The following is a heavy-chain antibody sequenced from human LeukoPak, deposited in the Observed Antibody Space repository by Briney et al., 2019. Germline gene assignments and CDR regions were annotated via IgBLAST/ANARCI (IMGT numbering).Heavy chain of an antibody. Sequence: ASVKVSCKASGYTFTSYDINWVRQATGQGLEWMGWMNPNSGNTGYAQKFQGRVTMTRNTSISTAYMELSSLRSEDTAVYYCARVRSMVRGVTRGWFDPWGQGTLVTVSS. CDR2: MNPNSGNT. D-gene: IGHD3-10*01. CDR1: GYTFTSYD. J-gene: IGHJ5*02. V-gene: IGHV1-8*01. CDR3: ARVRSMVRGVTRGWFDP.